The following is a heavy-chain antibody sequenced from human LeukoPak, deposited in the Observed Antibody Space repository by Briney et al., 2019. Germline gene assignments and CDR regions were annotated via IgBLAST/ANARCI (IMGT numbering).Heavy chain of an antibody. CDR2: IRNDGSET. CDR3: ARDMGRAWYGPPDY. J-gene: IGHJ4*02. Sequence: GGSLRLSCAASGFIFSNYGMHWVRQAPGKKLEWVAVIRNDGSETFHADSVKGRFRIARDNSKNTLYLQMNSLRAEDTAVYFCARDMGRAWYGPPDYWGQGTLVTVSS. V-gene: IGHV3-33*01. D-gene: IGHD6-13*01. CDR1: GFIFSNYG.